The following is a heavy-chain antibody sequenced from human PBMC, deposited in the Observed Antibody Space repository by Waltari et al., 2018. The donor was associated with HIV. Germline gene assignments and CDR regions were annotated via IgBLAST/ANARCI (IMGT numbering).Heavy chain of an antibody. CDR2: ISGSGGDA. D-gene: IGHD3-3*01. J-gene: IGHJ4*02. V-gene: IGHV3-23*01. CDR3: SKVGVARRWLLPRPFCFGY. Sequence: LLESGGNLVQPGGSLTLSCAASGFTFSSYAMAWVRQPPGKDLEWVSAISGSGGDALFAGYVKGRFSIFRDASTVYLSQNRVTAVDTVAYCCSKVGVARRWLLPRPFCFGYWGQWILVTVSS. CDR1: GFTFSSYA.